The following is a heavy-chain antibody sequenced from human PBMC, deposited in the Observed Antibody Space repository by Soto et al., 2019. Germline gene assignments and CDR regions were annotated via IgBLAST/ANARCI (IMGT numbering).Heavy chain of an antibody. CDR3: ARSRGCSFWYFDL. J-gene: IGHJ2*01. V-gene: IGHV4-4*02. Sequence: LCGGSISSSNWWSWVRQPPGKGLEWIGEIYHSGSTNYNPSLKSRVTISVDKSKNQFSLKLSSVTAADTAVYYCARSRGCSFWYFDLWGRGTLVTVSS. CDR1: GGSISSSNW. D-gene: IGHD2-21*01. CDR2: IYHSGST.